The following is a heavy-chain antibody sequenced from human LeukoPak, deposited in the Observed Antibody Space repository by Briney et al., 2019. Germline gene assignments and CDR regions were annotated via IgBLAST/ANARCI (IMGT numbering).Heavy chain of an antibody. Sequence: ASVSVSCKTSGYTFTDYYLHWVRQAPGQGLEWMGRIDTNSGGTNYAQMFQVRVTVTRDTSISTVYMELSGLISDDAAVYYCSRVPGPYTTSRFDYWGQGTLVTVSS. CDR1: GYTFTDYY. D-gene: IGHD6-13*01. CDR3: SRVPGPYTTSRFDY. J-gene: IGHJ4*02. V-gene: IGHV1-2*02. CDR2: IDTNSGGT.